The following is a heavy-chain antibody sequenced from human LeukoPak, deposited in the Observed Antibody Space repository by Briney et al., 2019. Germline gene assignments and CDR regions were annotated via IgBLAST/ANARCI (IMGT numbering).Heavy chain of an antibody. CDR2: INHSGST. CDR1: GGSFSGYY. Sequence: SETLSLTCAVYGGSFSGYYWSWIRQPPGKGLEWIGEINHSGSTNYNPSLKSRVTISVDTSKNQFSLKLSSVTAADTAVYYCARERFLEWLLTTSYFDYWGQGTLVTVSS. CDR3: ARERFLEWLLTTSYFDY. V-gene: IGHV4-34*01. D-gene: IGHD3-3*01. J-gene: IGHJ4*02.